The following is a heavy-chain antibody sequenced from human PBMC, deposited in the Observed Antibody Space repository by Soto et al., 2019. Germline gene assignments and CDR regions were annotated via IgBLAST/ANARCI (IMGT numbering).Heavy chain of an antibody. J-gene: IGHJ4*02. D-gene: IGHD3-16*01. CDR2: IIPIFDTP. Sequence: QVQLVQSGAEVRKPGSAVRVSCKASGGTFKMYAMNWVRQAPGQGLEWMAGIIPIFDTPRYAQKFQGRVRITIDESTTTAYMELSRLRSEDTATYYCTRSIGSGGVMGGFDYWGQGTLVTVAS. V-gene: IGHV1-69*01. CDR3: TRSIGSGGVMGGFDY. CDR1: GGTFKMYA.